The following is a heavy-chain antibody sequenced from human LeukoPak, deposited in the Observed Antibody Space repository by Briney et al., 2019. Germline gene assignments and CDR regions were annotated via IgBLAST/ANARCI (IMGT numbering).Heavy chain of an antibody. CDR2: ISAYNGNT. Sequence: ASVKVSCKASGYTFSSYGISGVRQAPGQGLEWMGWISAYNGNTNFAREFQGRVTMTTDTSTSTASMELRSLRSDDTAVYYCARDQGIYNHRIIDSWGQGTLVTVSS. J-gene: IGHJ4*02. CDR3: ARDQGIYNHRIIDS. V-gene: IGHV1-18*01. D-gene: IGHD5-12*01. CDR1: GYTFSSYG.